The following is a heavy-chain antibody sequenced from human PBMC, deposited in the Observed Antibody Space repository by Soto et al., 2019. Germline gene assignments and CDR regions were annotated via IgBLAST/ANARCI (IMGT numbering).Heavy chain of an antibody. CDR3: ARDLGGGNQDY. Sequence: QVQLQESGPGLVKPSETLSLTCTVSGGSVSSGSYYWSWIRQPPGKGLEWIGYIYYSGSTNYNPSLKSRVTISVDPSKNQFSLKLSSVTAADTAVYYCARDLGGGNQDYWGQGTLVTVSS. J-gene: IGHJ4*02. CDR1: GGSVSSGSYY. V-gene: IGHV4-61*01. D-gene: IGHD2-15*01. CDR2: IYYSGST.